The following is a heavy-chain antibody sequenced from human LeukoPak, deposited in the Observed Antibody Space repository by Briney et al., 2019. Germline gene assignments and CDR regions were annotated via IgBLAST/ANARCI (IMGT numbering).Heavy chain of an antibody. D-gene: IGHD6-19*01. CDR1: GFTFSSYG. CDR2: ISYDGSNK. J-gene: IGHJ4*02. CDR3: GRSRGAGPGAHFDV. Sequence: PGGSLRLSCAASGFTFSSYGMHWVRQAPGQGLEWVAVISYDGSNKYYADSVKGRFTISRDNSKNTLYLQMNSLRAEDTAVYYCGRSRGAGPGAHFDVWGQGTLVTVSS. V-gene: IGHV3-30*03.